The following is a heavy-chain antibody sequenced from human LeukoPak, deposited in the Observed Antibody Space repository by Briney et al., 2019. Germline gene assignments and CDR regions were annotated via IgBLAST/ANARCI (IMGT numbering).Heavy chain of an antibody. Sequence: SETLSLTCTVSGGSISSSSYYWGWLRQPPGKGLEWIGSIYYSGSTYYNPSLKSRVTISVDTSKNQFSLKLSSVTAADTAVYYCARQGYCSSTSCLPPNYYYYYYMDVWGKGTTVTVSS. CDR2: IYYSGST. CDR3: ARQGYCSSTSCLPPNYYYYYYMDV. V-gene: IGHV4-39*01. J-gene: IGHJ6*03. D-gene: IGHD2-2*01. CDR1: GGSISSSSYY.